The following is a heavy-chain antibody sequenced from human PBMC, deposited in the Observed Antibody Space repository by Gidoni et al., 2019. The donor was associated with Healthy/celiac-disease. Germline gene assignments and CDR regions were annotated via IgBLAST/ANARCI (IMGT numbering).Heavy chain of an antibody. J-gene: IGHJ4*02. V-gene: IGHV3-30-3*01. CDR1: GFTFSSYA. CDR2: ISYDGSNK. CDR3: ARDGGSGWYGDY. D-gene: IGHD6-19*01. Sequence: QVQLVESGGGVVQPGRSLRLSCAASGFTFSSYAMHWVRQAPGQGLEWVAVISYDGSNKYYADSVKGRFTISRDNSKNTLYLQMNSLRAEDTAVYYCARDGGSGWYGDYWGQGTLVTVSS.